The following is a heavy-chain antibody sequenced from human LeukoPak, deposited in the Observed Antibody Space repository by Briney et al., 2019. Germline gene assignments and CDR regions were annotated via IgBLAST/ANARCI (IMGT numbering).Heavy chain of an antibody. V-gene: IGHV1-18*01. Sequence: GASVKVSCKASGYTFTSYGISWVRQAPGQGLEWMGWISAYNGNTNYAQKLQGRVTMTTDTSTSTAYMELRSLRSDDTAVYYCAREIGYYDFWSGYYPYYFDYWGQGTLVTVSS. CDR3: AREIGYYDFWSGYYPYYFDY. CDR1: GYTFTSYG. J-gene: IGHJ4*02. D-gene: IGHD3-3*01. CDR2: ISAYNGNT.